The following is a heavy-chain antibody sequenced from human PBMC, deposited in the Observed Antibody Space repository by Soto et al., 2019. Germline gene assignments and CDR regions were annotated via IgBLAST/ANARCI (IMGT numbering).Heavy chain of an antibody. CDR1: GGSFSGYY. V-gene: IGHV4-34*01. Sequence: TLSLTCAVYGGSFSGYYWSWIRQPPGKGLEWIGEINHSGSTNYNPSLKSRVTISVDTSKNQFSLKLSSVTAADTAVYYCARSDDSSGYSYYFDYWGQGTLVTVSS. D-gene: IGHD3-22*01. J-gene: IGHJ4*02. CDR3: ARSDDSSGYSYYFDY. CDR2: INHSGST.